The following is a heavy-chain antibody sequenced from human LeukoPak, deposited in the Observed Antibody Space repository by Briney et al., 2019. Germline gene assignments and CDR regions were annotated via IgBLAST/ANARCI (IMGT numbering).Heavy chain of an antibody. D-gene: IGHD2-2*01. CDR2: IYRGDSDT. CDR1: GYSFTTYW. CDR3: ARRQGCSSTSCPPDY. V-gene: IGHV5-51*01. J-gene: IGHJ4*02. Sequence: GGSLKISCRGSGYSFTTYWIGWVRQMPGKGLEWMGIIYRGDSDTRYTPSFQGQVTMSADKSINTAYLQWSSLKASDTAMYYCARRQGCSSTSCPPDYWGQGTLVTVSP.